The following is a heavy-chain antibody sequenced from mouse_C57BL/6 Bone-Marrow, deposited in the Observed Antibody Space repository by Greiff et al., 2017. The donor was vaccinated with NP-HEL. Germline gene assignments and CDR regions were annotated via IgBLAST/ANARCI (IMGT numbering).Heavy chain of an antibody. D-gene: IGHD2-5*01. CDR1: GYTFTDYN. CDR2: INPNNGGT. V-gene: IGHV1-22*01. Sequence: EVQVVESGPELVKPGASVTMSCKASGYTFTDYNMHWVKQSHGKSLEWIGYINPNNGGTSYNQKFKGKATLTVNKSSSTAYMELRSLTSEDSAVYYCARSGPYYSKGFAYWGQGTLVTVSA. J-gene: IGHJ3*01. CDR3: ARSGPYYSKGFAY.